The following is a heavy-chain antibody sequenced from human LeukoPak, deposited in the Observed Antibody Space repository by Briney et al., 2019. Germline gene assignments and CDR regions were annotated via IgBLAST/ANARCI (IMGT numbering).Heavy chain of an antibody. V-gene: IGHV3-21*01. Sequence: GGSLRLSCAASGFTFSSYSMNWVRQAPGQGLEWVSSISSSSSYIYYADSVKGRFTISRDNAKNSLYLQMYSLRAEDTAVYYCARDPGYCSSTSCPWADAFDIWGQGTMVTVSS. D-gene: IGHD2-2*01. CDR1: GFTFSSYS. J-gene: IGHJ3*02. CDR3: ARDPGYCSSTSCPWADAFDI. CDR2: ISSSSSYI.